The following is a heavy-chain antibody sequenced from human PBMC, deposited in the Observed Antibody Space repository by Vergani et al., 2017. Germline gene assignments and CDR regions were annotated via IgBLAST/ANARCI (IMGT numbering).Heavy chain of an antibody. D-gene: IGHD6-6*01. CDR3: ARRRFEYSRSAHFDY. Sequence: EVHLVQSGAEVKKPGESLKISCKGSGYSFTNYWIGWVRQMPGKGLEWMGIIYPGDSDTRYSPSFEGQVTISAAKSISTAYLQWRSLKASDTAMYYCARRRFEYSRSAHFDYWGQGTLVTVSS. J-gene: IGHJ4*02. CDR2: IYPGDSDT. CDR1: GYSFTNYW. V-gene: IGHV5-51*03.